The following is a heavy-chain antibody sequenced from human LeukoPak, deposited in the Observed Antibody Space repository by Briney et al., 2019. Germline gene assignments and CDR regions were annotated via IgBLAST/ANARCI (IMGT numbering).Heavy chain of an antibody. V-gene: IGHV3-23*01. CDR3: AIMHGYYDGSGFWVQ. CDR1: GFTFSSYA. CDR2: ISPSGDRT. Sequence: PGGSLRLSCAASGFTFSSYAMGWVRQAPGKGLEWVSFISPSGDRTSNADSVEGRFTISRDNTRNTLYLQMNSLRDEDTGVYYCAIMHGYYDGSGFWVQWGQGTLVTVSS. J-gene: IGHJ4*02. D-gene: IGHD3-22*01.